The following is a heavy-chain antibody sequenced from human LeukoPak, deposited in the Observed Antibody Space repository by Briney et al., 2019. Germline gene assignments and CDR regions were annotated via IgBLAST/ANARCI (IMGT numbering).Heavy chain of an antibody. CDR2: ISHTGST. Sequence: SETLSLTYTVSGASNNGHYWSCVRQSPAKGLEWVGYISHTGSTNYNPFLKSRVTMSVDTSKKQFSLKLSSVTAADTAIYYCARDQISINALDIWGQGTLVTVSS. J-gene: IGHJ3*02. CDR3: ARDQISINALDI. CDR1: GASNNGHY. D-gene: IGHD3-10*01. V-gene: IGHV4-59*11.